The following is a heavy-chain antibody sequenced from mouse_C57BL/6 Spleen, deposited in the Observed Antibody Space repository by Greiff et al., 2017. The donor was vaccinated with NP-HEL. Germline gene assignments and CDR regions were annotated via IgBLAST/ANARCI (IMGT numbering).Heavy chain of an antibody. CDR3: ARSGVSAKSFAY. CDR2: INPYNGDT. CDR1: GYSFTGYF. J-gene: IGHJ3*01. Sequence: VQLQQSGPELVKPGDSVKISCKASGYSFTGYFMNWVMQSHGKSLEWIGRINPYNGDTFYNQKFKGKATLTVDKSSSTAHMELRSLTSEHSAVYYCARSGVSAKSFAYWGQGTLVTVSA. D-gene: IGHD1-2*01. V-gene: IGHV1-20*01.